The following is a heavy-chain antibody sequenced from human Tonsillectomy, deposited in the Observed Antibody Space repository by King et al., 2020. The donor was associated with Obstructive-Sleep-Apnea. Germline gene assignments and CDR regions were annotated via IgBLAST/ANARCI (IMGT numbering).Heavy chain of an antibody. V-gene: IGHV4-4*07. CDR3: ARARSLDCYGSGAARGPTEGARNWFDP. J-gene: IGHJ5*02. CDR2: IYTSGST. D-gene: IGHD3-10*01. CDR1: GGSISSYY. Sequence: QLQESGPGLVKPSETLSLTCTVSGGSISSYYWSWIRQPAGKGLEWIGRIYTSGSTNYNPSLKSRVTMSVDTSKNHFSLKLSSVTAADTAGYFCARARSLDCYGSGAARGPTEGARNWFDPWGQGTLVTVSS.